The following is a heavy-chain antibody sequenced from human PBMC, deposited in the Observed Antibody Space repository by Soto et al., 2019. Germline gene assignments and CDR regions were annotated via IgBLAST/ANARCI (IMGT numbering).Heavy chain of an antibody. CDR3: ARESGGATATLDYYYFFMDV. J-gene: IGHJ6*03. CDR1: GDSFNDYY. D-gene: IGHD5-12*01. Sequence: QVQLVQSGAEVRKPGASVTVSCRSSGDSFNDYYIHWVRQAPGQGFEWMGWINPNGGVTKYAQKFQGWVSMTRDTFIRTVYMQLSRLRSEDTAVYYCARESGGATATLDYYYFFMDVWGTGTPVTVSS. V-gene: IGHV1-2*04. CDR2: INPNGGVT.